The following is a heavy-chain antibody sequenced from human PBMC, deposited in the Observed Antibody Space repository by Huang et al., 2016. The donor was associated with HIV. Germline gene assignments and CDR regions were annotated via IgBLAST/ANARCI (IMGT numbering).Heavy chain of an antibody. V-gene: IGHV4-28*01. J-gene: IGHJ2*01. D-gene: IGHD6-19*01. CDR2: IYYRGST. CDR1: GYSISSSNW. Sequence: QVQLQESGPGLVKPSDTLSLTCAVSGYSISSSNWWGWIRQPPGKGLEWIGYIYYRGSTYYNPSLKSRVTMSVDTSKNQFSLKLSSVTAVDTAVYYCARIPTQWLGRYWYFDLWGRGTLVTVSS. CDR3: ARIPTQWLGRYWYFDL.